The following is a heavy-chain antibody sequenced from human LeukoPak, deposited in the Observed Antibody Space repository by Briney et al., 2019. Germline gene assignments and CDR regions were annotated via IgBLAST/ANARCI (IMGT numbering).Heavy chain of an antibody. V-gene: IGHV3-21*01. J-gene: IGHJ4*02. D-gene: IGHD3/OR15-3a*01. CDR2: ISSSSSYI. CDR1: GFTFSSYS. CDR3: ARDLFGLVQDYFDY. Sequence: PGGSLRLSCAASGFTFSSYSMNWVRQAPGKGLEWVSSISSSSSYIYYADSVKGRFTISRDNAKNSLYLQMNSLRAEDTAVYYCARDLFGLVQDYFDYWGQGTLVTVSS.